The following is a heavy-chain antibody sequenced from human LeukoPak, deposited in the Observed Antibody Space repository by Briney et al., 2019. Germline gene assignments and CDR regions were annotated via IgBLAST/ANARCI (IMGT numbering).Heavy chain of an antibody. CDR2: IYYDGST. V-gene: IGHV4-39*01. D-gene: IGHD3-22*01. J-gene: IGHJ4*02. Sequence: SETLSLTCTVSGGSISSSSYFCCWARQAPGKGLEWIGSIYYDGSTHHNPSLKSRVTISADRSKNQYSLRLSSVTAADTAVYYWAIYSRDHRVVYWGQGTLVTVSS. CDR3: AIYSRDHRVVY. CDR1: GGSISSSSYF.